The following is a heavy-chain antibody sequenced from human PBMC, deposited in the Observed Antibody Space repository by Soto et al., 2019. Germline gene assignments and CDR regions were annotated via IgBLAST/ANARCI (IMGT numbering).Heavy chain of an antibody. V-gene: IGHV3-33*01. Sequence: QVQLVESGGGVIQPGRSLRLSCAASGFTFSSYGMHWVRQAPGKGLEWVAVIWYDGSNKYYADSVKGRFTISRDNSKNTLYLQMNSLRAEDTAVYYCARESSGWPRGSMGYFDYWGQGTLVTVSS. CDR1: GFTFSSYG. J-gene: IGHJ4*02. D-gene: IGHD6-19*01. CDR2: IWYDGSNK. CDR3: ARESSGWPRGSMGYFDY.